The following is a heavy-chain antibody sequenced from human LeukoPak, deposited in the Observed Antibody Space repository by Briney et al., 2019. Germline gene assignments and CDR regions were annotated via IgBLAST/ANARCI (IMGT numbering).Heavy chain of an antibody. Sequence: GGSLRLSCAASGFTFSSYAMSWFRQAPGKGLEWVSAISGSGGSTYYADSVKGRFTISRDNSKNTLYLQMNSLRAEDTAVYYCAKDIENGSGSYSVDYWGQGTLVTVSS. V-gene: IGHV3-23*01. CDR3: AKDIENGSGSYSVDY. J-gene: IGHJ4*02. D-gene: IGHD3-10*01. CDR2: ISGSGGST. CDR1: GFTFSSYA.